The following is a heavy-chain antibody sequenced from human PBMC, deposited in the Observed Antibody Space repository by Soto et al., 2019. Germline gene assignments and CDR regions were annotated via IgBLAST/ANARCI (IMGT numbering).Heavy chain of an antibody. Sequence: ASVKVSCKASGYTFTSYGISWVRQAPGQGLEWMGWISAYNGNTNYAQKLQGRVTMTTDTSTSTAYMELRSLRSDDTAVYYCARDGPTMIVVVILDAFDIWGQGTMVTVSS. J-gene: IGHJ3*02. D-gene: IGHD3-22*01. CDR3: ARDGPTMIVVVILDAFDI. CDR2: ISAYNGNT. CDR1: GYTFTSYG. V-gene: IGHV1-18*01.